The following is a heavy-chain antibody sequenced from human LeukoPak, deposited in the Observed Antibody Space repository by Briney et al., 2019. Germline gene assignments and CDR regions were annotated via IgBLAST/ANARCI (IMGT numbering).Heavy chain of an antibody. CDR3: VKDLGGNYDY. J-gene: IGHJ4*02. D-gene: IGHD1-7*01. CDR2: IDYDGSIT. Sequence: GGSLRLSCAASGFTFSSYRIHWVRQVPGKGVVWVSRIDYDGSITNYADSVKGRFTISRDNARNTLYLQMTSLRVDDTAVYDCVKDLGGNYDYWGQGTLVTVSS. CDR1: GFTFSSYR. V-gene: IGHV3-74*01.